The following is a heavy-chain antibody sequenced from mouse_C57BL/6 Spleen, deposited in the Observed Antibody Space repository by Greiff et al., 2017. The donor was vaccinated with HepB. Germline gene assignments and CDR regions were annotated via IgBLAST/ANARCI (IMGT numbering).Heavy chain of an antibody. J-gene: IGHJ3*01. Sequence: EVHLVESEGGLVQPGSSMKLSCTASGFTFSDYYMAWVRQVPEKGLEWVANINYDGSSTYYLDSLKSRFIISRDNAKNILYLQMSSLKSEDTATYDCAREGTGPWFAYWGQGTLVTVSA. CDR2: INYDGSST. CDR3: AREGTGPWFAY. CDR1: GFTFSDYY. D-gene: IGHD3-3*01. V-gene: IGHV5-16*01.